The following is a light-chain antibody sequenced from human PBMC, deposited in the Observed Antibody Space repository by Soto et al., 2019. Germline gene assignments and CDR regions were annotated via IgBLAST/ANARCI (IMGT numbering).Light chain of an antibody. CDR3: AAWDDSLNGRYV. J-gene: IGLJ1*01. V-gene: IGLV1-44*01. CDR1: SSKIGSNT. Sequence: QSVLTQPPSASGTPGQRVTISCSGSSSKIGSNTVNWYQQLPGTAPKLLIYSNNQRPSGVPDRFSGSKSGTSASLAISGLQSEDEADYYCAAWDDSLNGRYVFGTGNKVTVL. CDR2: SNN.